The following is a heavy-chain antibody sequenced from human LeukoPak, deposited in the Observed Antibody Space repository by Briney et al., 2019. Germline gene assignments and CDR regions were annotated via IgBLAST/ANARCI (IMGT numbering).Heavy chain of an antibody. Sequence: SQTLSLTCTVSGGSISSGSYYWSWIRQPAGKGLEWIGRIYTSGSTNYNPSLKSRVTISVDTSKNQFSLKLSSVTGADTAVYYCARAYSSSFAPFDYWGQGTLVTVSS. CDR1: GGSISSGSYY. J-gene: IGHJ4*02. CDR2: IYTSGST. V-gene: IGHV4-61*02. CDR3: ARAYSSSFAPFDY. D-gene: IGHD6-6*01.